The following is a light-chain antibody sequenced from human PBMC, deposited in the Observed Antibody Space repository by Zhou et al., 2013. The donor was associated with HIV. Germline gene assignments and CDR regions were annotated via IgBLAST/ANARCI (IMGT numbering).Light chain of an antibody. V-gene: IGKV2-29*03. Sequence: DIVMTQSPLSLSVTPGQPASISCKSSQSLLHSDRKTYLYWYLQKPGQSPQLLIYAVSSRFSGVPDRFSGSGSGTDFTLKISRVEAEDVGVYYCMQTIHLPPTFGGGTKVEIK. J-gene: IGKJ4*01. CDR3: MQTIHLPPT. CDR2: AVS. CDR1: QSLLHSDRKTY.